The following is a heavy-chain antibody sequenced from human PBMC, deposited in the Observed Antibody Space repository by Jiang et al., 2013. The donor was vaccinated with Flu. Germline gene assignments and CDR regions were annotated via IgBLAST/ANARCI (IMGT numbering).Heavy chain of an antibody. D-gene: IGHD2-15*01. CDR2: INVNKGDT. Sequence: GAEVKKPGASVKVSCKASGYTFTSYAIHWVRQAPGQGLEWLGWINVNKGDTKYSQSLQARLTITRDTSASTAYMELSSLRSEDTAVYYCVRDYCSGGRCYVGYWGQGTLVTVSS. CDR3: VRDYCSGGRCYVGY. CDR1: GYTFTSYA. J-gene: IGHJ4*02. V-gene: IGHV1-3*01.